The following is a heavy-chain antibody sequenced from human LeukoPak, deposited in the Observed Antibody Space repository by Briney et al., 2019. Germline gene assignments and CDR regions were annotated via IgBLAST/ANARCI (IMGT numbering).Heavy chain of an antibody. CDR3: VRGIGNYYDSGASDC. V-gene: IGHV3-13*04. CDR1: GITLSGYD. D-gene: IGHD3-10*01. Sequence: PGGSLRPSCAASGITLSGYDMHWVRQSTGKGLEWVSGIGSVGDTYYAGSVKGRFTISREDAKKSLYLQMNSLRAGDTAVYYCVRGIGNYYDSGASDCWGQGTRVTVAP. CDR2: IGSVGDT. J-gene: IGHJ4*02.